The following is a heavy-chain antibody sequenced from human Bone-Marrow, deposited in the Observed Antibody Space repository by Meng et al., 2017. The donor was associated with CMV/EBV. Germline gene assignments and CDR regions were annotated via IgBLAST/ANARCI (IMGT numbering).Heavy chain of an antibody. D-gene: IGHD3-3*01. CDR3: ARVDGDFWSGYFCDY. J-gene: IGHJ4*02. CDR2: IYSGGST. CDR1: GFTVSSNY. Sequence: GESLKISCAASGFTVSSNYMSWVRQAPGKGLEWVSVIYSGGSTYYADSVKGRFTISRDNSKNTLYLQINSLRAEDTAVYYCARVDGDFWSGYFCDYWGQGTLVTVSS. V-gene: IGHV3-53*01.